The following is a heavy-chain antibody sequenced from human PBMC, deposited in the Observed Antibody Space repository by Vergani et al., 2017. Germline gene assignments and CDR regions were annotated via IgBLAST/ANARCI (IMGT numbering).Heavy chain of an antibody. CDR3: AKDMGGYDYGPLDY. V-gene: IGHV3-9*03. D-gene: IGHD5-12*01. Sequence: EVQLVESGGGLVQPGRSLRLSCAASGFTFDDSAMHWVRQAPGKGLEWVSGISWNSGSIGYADSAKGRFTISRDNAKNSLYLQMNSLRAEDMALYYCAKDMGGYDYGPLDYWGQGTLVTVSS. CDR2: ISWNSGSI. J-gene: IGHJ4*02. CDR1: GFTFDDSA.